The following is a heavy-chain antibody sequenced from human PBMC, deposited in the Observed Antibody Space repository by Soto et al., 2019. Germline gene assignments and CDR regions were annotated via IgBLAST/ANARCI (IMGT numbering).Heavy chain of an antibody. CDR3: ARHGKVVPNAIDTYAMDL. V-gene: IGHV5-10-1*03. Sequence: EVQLVQSGAEVKKPGESLRISCQGSGFSFTSYWITWVRQVPGKGLEWMGRTDHAGSHTNYSPTFQGHVIISPDKSFRTVYLQWSSLKASDTAVYYCARHGKVVPNAIDTYAMDLWGQGTTVTVSS. J-gene: IGHJ6*02. CDR1: GFSFTSYW. CDR2: TDHAGSHT. D-gene: IGHD2-8*01.